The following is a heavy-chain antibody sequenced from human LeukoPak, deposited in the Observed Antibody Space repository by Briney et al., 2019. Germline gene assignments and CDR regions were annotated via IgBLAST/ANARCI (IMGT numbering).Heavy chain of an antibody. D-gene: IGHD5-18*01. Sequence: GESLKISWKGSGYSFTSYWIGWVRQMPGKGLEWMGIIYPGDSDTRYSPSFQGQVTISADKSISTDYLQGSSLKASDTAMYYCARLDTAMVLILYWGQGTLVTVSS. V-gene: IGHV5-51*01. CDR3: ARLDTAMVLILY. CDR2: IYPGDSDT. J-gene: IGHJ4*02. CDR1: GYSFTSYW.